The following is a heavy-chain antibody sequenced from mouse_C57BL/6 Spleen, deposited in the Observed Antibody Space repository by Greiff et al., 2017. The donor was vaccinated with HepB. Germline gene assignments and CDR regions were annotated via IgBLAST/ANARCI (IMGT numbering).Heavy chain of an antibody. Sequence: QVHVKQPGAELVKPGASVKLSCKASGYTFTSYWMHWVKQRPGQGLEWIGMIHPNSGSTNYNEKFKSKATLTVDKSSSTAYMQLSSLTSEDSAVYYCAREGYLYYFDYWGQGTTLTVSS. CDR2: IHPNSGST. CDR3: AREGYLYYFDY. D-gene: IGHD2-2*01. V-gene: IGHV1-64*01. CDR1: GYTFTSYW. J-gene: IGHJ2*01.